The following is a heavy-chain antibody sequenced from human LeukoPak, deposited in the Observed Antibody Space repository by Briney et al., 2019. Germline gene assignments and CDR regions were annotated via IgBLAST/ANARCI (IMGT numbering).Heavy chain of an antibody. CDR1: GGSISSYY. Sequence: SETLSLTCTVSGGSISSYYWSWIRQPPGKGLEWIGYIYYSGSTNYNPSPKSRVTISLDTSKNQFSLKLSSVTAADTAVYYCARGRGYSGYFGYYYMDVWGKGTTVTISS. CDR2: IYYSGST. V-gene: IGHV4-59*01. J-gene: IGHJ6*03. D-gene: IGHD5-12*01. CDR3: ARGRGYSGYFGYYYMDV.